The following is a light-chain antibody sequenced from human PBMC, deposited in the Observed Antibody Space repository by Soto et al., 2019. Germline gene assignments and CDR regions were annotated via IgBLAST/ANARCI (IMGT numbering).Light chain of an antibody. CDR3: QQYGSSPPIT. J-gene: IGKJ5*01. Sequence: EIVLTQSPGTLSLSPGERATLSCRASQSVSSSYLAWYQQKCGQAPRLLIYGASSRAIGIPDRFSGSGSGTDFTLTISRLEPEDFAVYYCQQYGSSPPITFGQGTRLEIK. V-gene: IGKV3-20*01. CDR2: GAS. CDR1: QSVSSSY.